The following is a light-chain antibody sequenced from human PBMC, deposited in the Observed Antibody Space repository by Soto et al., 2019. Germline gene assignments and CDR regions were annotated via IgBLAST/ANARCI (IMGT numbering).Light chain of an antibody. V-gene: IGLV1-51*02. CDR2: ENN. Sequence: QSVLTQPPSVSAAPGQKVTISCSGSSSNIGNNYVSWYQQLPGTAPKLLIYENNKRPSGIPDRFSGSKSGTSATLGITGLQTGDEADYYYRTWDSSLSAWVFGGGTKLTVL. CDR3: RTWDSSLSAWV. CDR1: SSNIGNNY. J-gene: IGLJ3*02.